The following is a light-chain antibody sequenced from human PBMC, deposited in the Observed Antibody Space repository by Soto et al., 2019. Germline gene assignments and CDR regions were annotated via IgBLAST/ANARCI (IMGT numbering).Light chain of an antibody. CDR1: SRHSSYA. CDR2: LHSDGRH. CDR3: QTWGTGILV. Sequence: QPVLTQSPSASASLGASVKLTCTLSSRHSSYAIAWHQQQPEKGPRYLLKLHSDGRHTKGDGIPDRFSVSSSGTERYLTISSLQSEDEADYYCQTWGTGILVFGGGTEVTVL. J-gene: IGLJ2*01. V-gene: IGLV4-69*01.